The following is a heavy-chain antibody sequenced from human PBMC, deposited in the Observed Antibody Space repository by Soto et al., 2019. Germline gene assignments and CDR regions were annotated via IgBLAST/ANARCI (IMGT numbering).Heavy chain of an antibody. D-gene: IGHD3-22*01. V-gene: IGHV1-46*01. Sequence: ASVKVSCKASGYTFTSYYMHWVRQAPGQGLEWMGIINPSGGSTSYAQKFQGRVTMTRDTSTSTVYMELSSPRSEDTAVYYCARLDYYDSSGYYYVFDYWGQGTLVTVSS. CDR2: INPSGGST. J-gene: IGHJ4*02. CDR3: ARLDYYDSSGYYYVFDY. CDR1: GYTFTSYY.